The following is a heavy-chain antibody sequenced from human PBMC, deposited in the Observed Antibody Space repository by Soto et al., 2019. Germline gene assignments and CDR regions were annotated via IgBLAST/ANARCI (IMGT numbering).Heavy chain of an antibody. V-gene: IGHV1-2*04. D-gene: IGHD1-20*01. Sequence: ASVKASCRASGYTFTGYYMHWVRQAPGQGLEWMGWINPNSGGTNYAQKFQGWVTMTRDTSISTAYMELSRLRSDDTAVYYCAREFNWSHKTPPEFDPWGHGTLVTVSS. CDR2: INPNSGGT. CDR1: GYTFTGYY. J-gene: IGHJ5*02. CDR3: AREFNWSHKTPPEFDP.